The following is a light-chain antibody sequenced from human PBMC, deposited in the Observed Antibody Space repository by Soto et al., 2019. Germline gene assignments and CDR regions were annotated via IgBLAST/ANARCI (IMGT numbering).Light chain of an antibody. CDR3: LQDYNYPIT. CDR1: QTITNY. J-gene: IGKJ5*01. V-gene: IGKV1-6*01. Sequence: IQMTQSPSSLSASVGDRVTITCRASQTITNYLNWYQQQSGKAPKLLIYATDTLQSGVPSRFSGSGSGTDFTLTISSLQPEDFATYYCLQDYNYPITFGQGTRLEIK. CDR2: ATD.